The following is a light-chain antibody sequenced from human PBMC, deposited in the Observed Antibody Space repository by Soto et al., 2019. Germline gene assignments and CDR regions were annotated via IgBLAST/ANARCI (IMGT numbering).Light chain of an antibody. CDR1: QSVSSSY. CDR2: GAS. J-gene: IGKJ1*01. Sequence: EIVLTQSPGTLSLSPGERATLSCRASQSVSSSYLAWYQQKPGQAPRLLIYGASSRATGIPDRFSGSGSGTDFTLTISRLEPEDFAVXXXXQXXXXLRTFGQGTKVDIK. V-gene: IGKV3-20*01. CDR3: XQXXXXLRT.